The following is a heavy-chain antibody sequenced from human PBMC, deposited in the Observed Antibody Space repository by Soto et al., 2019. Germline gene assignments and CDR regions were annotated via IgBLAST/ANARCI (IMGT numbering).Heavy chain of an antibody. CDR3: ARDAYDSSGYYDY. Sequence: GGSLRLSCVASGFTFSSYSLHWVRQAPGKGLEWVSSISSSSYIYYADSVKGRFTISRDNAKNSLYLKMNSLRAEDTAVYYCARDAYDSSGYYDYWGQGTLVPVSS. J-gene: IGHJ4*02. CDR1: GFTFSSYS. V-gene: IGHV3-21*01. D-gene: IGHD3-22*01. CDR2: ISSSSYI.